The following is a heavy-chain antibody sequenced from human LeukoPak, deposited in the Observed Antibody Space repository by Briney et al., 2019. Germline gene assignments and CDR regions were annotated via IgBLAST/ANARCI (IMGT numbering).Heavy chain of an antibody. CDR2: MNPNSGNT. J-gene: IGHJ4*02. CDR1: GYTFTSYD. V-gene: IGHV1-8*01. D-gene: IGHD6-13*01. Sequence: ASVKVSCKASGYTFTSYDINWVRQATGRGLEWMGWMNPNSGNTGYAQKFQGRVTMTRNTSISTAYMELSSLRSEDTAVYYCARGPAHSSSWSIIFDYWGQGTLVTVSS. CDR3: ARGPAHSSSWSIIFDY.